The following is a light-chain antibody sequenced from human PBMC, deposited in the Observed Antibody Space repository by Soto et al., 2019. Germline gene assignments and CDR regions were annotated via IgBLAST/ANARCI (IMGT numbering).Light chain of an antibody. J-gene: IGLJ1*01. Sequence: QSVLTQPPSVAGAPGQRVTISCTGSSSNIGAIYGVHWYQQLPGTAPKLLIYVNTNRPSGVPDRFSASKSGTSASLAITGLQAEDEADYYCATWDDSLSGHYVFGTGTKVTVL. CDR1: SSNIGAIYG. CDR3: ATWDDSLSGHYV. V-gene: IGLV1-40*01. CDR2: VNT.